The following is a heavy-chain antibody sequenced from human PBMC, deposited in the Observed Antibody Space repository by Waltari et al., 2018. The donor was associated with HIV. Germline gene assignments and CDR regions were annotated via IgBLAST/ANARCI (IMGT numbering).Heavy chain of an antibody. CDR1: GFTFSSYS. D-gene: IGHD6-19*01. J-gene: IGHJ4*02. Sequence: EVQLVESGGGLVQPGGSLRLSCAASGFTFSSYSMNWVRQAPGKGLEWVSYISSSSSTIYYADSVKGRFTIPRDNAKNSLYLQRNSLGAEDTAVYYCASAWSTEPYGGAVAGTRPAYWGQGTLVTVSS. V-gene: IGHV3-48*04. CDR2: ISSSSSTI. CDR3: ASAWSTEPYGGAVAGTRPAY.